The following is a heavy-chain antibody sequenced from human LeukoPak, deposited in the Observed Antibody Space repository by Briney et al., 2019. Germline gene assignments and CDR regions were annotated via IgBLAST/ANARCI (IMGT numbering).Heavy chain of an antibody. CDR3: AKDQGIAVAPSDY. V-gene: IGHV3-23*01. CDR1: GFTFSSYA. J-gene: IGHJ4*02. D-gene: IGHD6-19*01. Sequence: PGGSLRLSCAASGFTFSSYAMSWVRQAPGKGLEWVSAISGSGGSTYYADSVKGRFTISRDSSKNTLYLQMNSLRAEDTAVYYCAKDQGIAVAPSDYWGQGTLVTVSS. CDR2: ISGSGGST.